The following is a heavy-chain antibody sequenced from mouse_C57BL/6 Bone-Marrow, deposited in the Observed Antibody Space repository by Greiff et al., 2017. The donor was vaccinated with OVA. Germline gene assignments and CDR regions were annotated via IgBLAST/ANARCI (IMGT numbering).Heavy chain of an antibody. CDR3: ARRSYFGSSSYYFDY. J-gene: IGHJ2*01. Sequence: QVQLQQSGAELVRPGSSVKLSCKASGYTFTSYWMHWVKQRPIQGLEWIGNIDPSDSETHYNQKFEDKATLTVDKSSSTAYMQLSSLTSEDSAVYYCARRSYFGSSSYYFDYWGQGTTLTVSS. CDR1: GYTFTSYW. V-gene: IGHV1-52*01. CDR2: IDPSDSET. D-gene: IGHD1-1*01.